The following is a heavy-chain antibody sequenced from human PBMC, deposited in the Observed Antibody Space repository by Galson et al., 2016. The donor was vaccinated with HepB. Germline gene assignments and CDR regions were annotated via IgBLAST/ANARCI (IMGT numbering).Heavy chain of an antibody. D-gene: IGHD1-1*01. CDR2: ISYDGSNK. CDR1: GFTFSSYG. V-gene: IGHV3-30*03. Sequence: SLRLSCAASGFTFSSYGMHWVRQAPGKGLEWVAVISYDGSNKYYADSVKGRFTISRDNAKNSLYLQMNSLRAEDTAVYYCARLHTRVTAIELERQDYWGQGTLVTVSS. CDR3: ARLHTRVTAIELERQDY. J-gene: IGHJ4*02.